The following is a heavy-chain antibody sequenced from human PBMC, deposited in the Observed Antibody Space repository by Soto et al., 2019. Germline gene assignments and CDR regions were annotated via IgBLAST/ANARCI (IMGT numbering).Heavy chain of an antibody. V-gene: IGHV1-18*01. J-gene: IGHJ4*02. CDR2: ISAYNGNT. Sequence: GASVKVSCKASGYTFTSYGISWVRQAPGQGLEWMGWISAYNGNTNYAQKLQGRVTMTTDTSTSTAYMELRSLRSDDTAVYYCARDDLVAAAGIIDYWGQGTLVTVSS. CDR3: ARDDLVAAAGIIDY. D-gene: IGHD6-13*01. CDR1: GYTFTSYG.